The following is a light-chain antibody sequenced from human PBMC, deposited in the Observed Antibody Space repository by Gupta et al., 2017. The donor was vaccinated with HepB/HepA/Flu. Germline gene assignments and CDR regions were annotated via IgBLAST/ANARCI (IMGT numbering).Light chain of an antibody. CDR3: MRDLAPIT. V-gene: IGKV2-28*01. J-gene: IGKJ5*01. CDR2: LGS. Sequence: DIVMTQSPLSLPVTPGEPASISCRSSHSPLHSDGNNYLEWYLQRPGQSPQLLIYLGSNRASGVPDRFSGSGSGTDFTLKISRVEAEDVGVYYCMRDLAPITFGQGTLMEIK. CDR1: HSPLHSDGNNY.